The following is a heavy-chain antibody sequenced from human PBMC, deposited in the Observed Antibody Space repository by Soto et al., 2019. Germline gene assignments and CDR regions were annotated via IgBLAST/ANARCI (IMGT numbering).Heavy chain of an antibody. V-gene: IGHV1-18*01. CDR3: AREYVDKAMVPGFDD. CDR2: ISAYNGNT. D-gene: IGHD5-18*01. Sequence: GASVKVSCKASGYTFTSYGISWVRQAPGQGLEWMGWISAYNGNTNYAQKLQGRVTMTTDTSTSTAYMELRSLRSDDTAVYYCAREYVDKAMVPGFDDWGQGTLGTAPQ. CDR1: GYTFTSYG. J-gene: IGHJ4*02.